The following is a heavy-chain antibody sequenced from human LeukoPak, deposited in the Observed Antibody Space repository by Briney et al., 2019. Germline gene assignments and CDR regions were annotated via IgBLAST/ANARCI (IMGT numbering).Heavy chain of an antibody. CDR1: GGSISSSSYY. CDR3: ARVAWLQLWGSQGGFDY. CDR2: IYYSGST. J-gene: IGHJ4*02. Sequence: PSETLSLTCTVSGGSISSSSYYWGWIRQPPGKGLEWIGSIYYSGSTYYNPSLKSRVTISVDTSKNQFSLKLSSVTAADTAVYYCARVAWLQLWGSQGGFDYWGQGTLVTVSS. D-gene: IGHD5-18*01. V-gene: IGHV4-39*07.